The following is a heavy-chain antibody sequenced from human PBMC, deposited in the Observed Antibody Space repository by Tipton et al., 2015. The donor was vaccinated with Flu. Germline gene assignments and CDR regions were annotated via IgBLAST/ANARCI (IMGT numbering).Heavy chain of an antibody. V-gene: IGHV3-48*03. CDR2: ISTFNSV. Sequence: SLRLSCAASGFAFRSYEMNWVRQAPGKGLEWNAYISTFNSVHYADSVKGRFTISRDNAKNSLYLQMNSLRAEDTALYYCAVSLSGYHDVANWGQGTLVTVSS. J-gene: IGHJ4*02. CDR3: AVSLSGYHDVAN. CDR1: GFAFRSYE. D-gene: IGHD3-22*01.